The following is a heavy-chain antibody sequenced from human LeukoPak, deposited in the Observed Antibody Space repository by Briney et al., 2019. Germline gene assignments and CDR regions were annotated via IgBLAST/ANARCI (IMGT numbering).Heavy chain of an antibody. Sequence: SETLSLTCTVSGGSISSFYWSWIRQPPGKGLEWIGYIYYSGSTNYNPSLKSRVTIPVDTSKNQFSLKLNSVTAADTAIYFCARNSPPHAYYFDFWGQGTLVTVSS. J-gene: IGHJ4*02. CDR3: ARNSPPHAYYFDF. CDR2: IYYSGST. D-gene: IGHD2-2*01. CDR1: GGSISSFY. V-gene: IGHV4-59*08.